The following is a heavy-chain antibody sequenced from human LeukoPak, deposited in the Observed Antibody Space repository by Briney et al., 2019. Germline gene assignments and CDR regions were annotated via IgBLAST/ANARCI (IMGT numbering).Heavy chain of an antibody. J-gene: IGHJ4*02. Sequence: GGTLRLSCAVSGFTFSSYSMNWVRQAPGKGLEWVLFISSSTNNIYYADSARGRFTIHRHNPMNLLYLQMNSLRVEDTAVYYCARDAGYGYNRFDYWGQGTQVTVSS. D-gene: IGHD5-12*01. CDR3: ARDAGYGYNRFDY. V-gene: IGHV3-48*01. CDR1: GFTFSSYS. CDR2: ISSSTNNI.